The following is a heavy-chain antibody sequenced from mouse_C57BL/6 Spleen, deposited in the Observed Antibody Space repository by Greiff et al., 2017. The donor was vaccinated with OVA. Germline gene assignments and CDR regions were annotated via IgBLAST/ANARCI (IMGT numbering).Heavy chain of an antibody. CDR3: ARGDYGSSSRYFDY. CDR2: IDPSDSYT. J-gene: IGHJ2*01. D-gene: IGHD1-1*01. V-gene: IGHV1-50*01. CDR1: GYTFTSYW. Sequence: VQLQQPGAELVKPGASVKLSCKASGYTFTSYWMQWVKQRPGQGLEWIGEIDPSDSYTNYNQKFKGKATLTVDTSSSTAYMQLSSLTSEDSAVYYCARGDYGSSSRYFDYWGQGTTLTVSS.